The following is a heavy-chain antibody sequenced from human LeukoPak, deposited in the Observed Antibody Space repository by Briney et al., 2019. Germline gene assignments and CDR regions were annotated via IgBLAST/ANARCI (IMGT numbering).Heavy chain of an antibody. D-gene: IGHD6-19*01. CDR3: ARRMSVSSSGRKGDFDY. Sequence: GGSLRLSCAASGFTFSNYWMSWVRQAPGKGLEWVANIKQDGSEKYYADSVKGRLTISRDNAKNSLYLQMNSLRAEDTAVYYCARRMSVSSSGRKGDFDYWGQGTLVTVSS. CDR1: GFTFSNYW. J-gene: IGHJ4*02. CDR2: IKQDGSEK. V-gene: IGHV3-7*01.